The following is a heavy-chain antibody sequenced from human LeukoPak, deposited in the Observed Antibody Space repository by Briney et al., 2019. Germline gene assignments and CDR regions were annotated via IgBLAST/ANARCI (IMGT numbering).Heavy chain of an antibody. CDR3: ARAEAAAIDY. CDR1: GFTFSSYS. J-gene: IGHJ4*02. Sequence: GGSLRLSCAASGFTFSSYSMNWVRQAPGKGLEWVSSISSSSSYIYYADSVKGRFTITRDNAKNSLYLQMNSLRAEDTAVYYCARAEAAAIDYWGQGTLVTVSS. CDR2: ISSSSSYI. D-gene: IGHD6-13*01. V-gene: IGHV3-21*01.